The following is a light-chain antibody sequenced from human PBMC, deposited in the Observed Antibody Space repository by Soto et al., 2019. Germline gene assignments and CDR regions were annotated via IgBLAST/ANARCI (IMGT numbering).Light chain of an antibody. J-gene: IGKJ4*01. Sequence: DIVMTQSPLSLPVTPGEPASISCRSSQSLLHSNGYNYLDWYLQKPGQSLQLLIYLGSNRASGVPDRFSGSGSGTDCTLKISRVEAEDVGVYYCMQALQTPLTFGGGTKVEIK. CDR3: MQALQTPLT. CDR2: LGS. V-gene: IGKV2-28*01. CDR1: QSLLHSNGYNY.